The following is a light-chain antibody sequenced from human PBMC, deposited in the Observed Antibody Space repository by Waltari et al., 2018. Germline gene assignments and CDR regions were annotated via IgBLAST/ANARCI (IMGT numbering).Light chain of an antibody. J-gene: IGLJ3*02. CDR2: EDS. V-gene: IGLV2-23*01. CDR3: CSYADSRTWV. Sequence: QSALTQPASVSGSPGQSNSISCTCSRIDVGRYDLVSWYQHHPDKAPQVIIFEDSKKPSGVSNRFSGSKSGNTASLTISGLQDEDEADYYCCSYADSRTWVFGGGTKLTVL. CDR1: RIDVGRYDL.